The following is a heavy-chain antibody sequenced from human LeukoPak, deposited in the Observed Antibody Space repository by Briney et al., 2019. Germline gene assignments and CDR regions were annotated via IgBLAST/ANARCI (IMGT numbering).Heavy chain of an antibody. Sequence: PSETLSLTCTVSAYSISSGYYWGWIRQPPGKGLEWIGSIYHSGSTYYNPSLKSRVTISVDTSKNQFSLRLTSVTAADTAVYYCARGKSRGSHIDYWGQGTLVTVSP. CDR1: AYSISSGYY. CDR3: ARGKSRGSHIDY. J-gene: IGHJ4*02. D-gene: IGHD1-26*01. CDR2: IYHSGST. V-gene: IGHV4-38-2*02.